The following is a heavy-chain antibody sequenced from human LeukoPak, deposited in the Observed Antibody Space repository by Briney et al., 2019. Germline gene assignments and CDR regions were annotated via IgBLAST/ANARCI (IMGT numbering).Heavy chain of an antibody. CDR3: ASRSLVGATSEGDY. V-gene: IGHV3-66*01. CDR2: IYSGGST. CDR1: GFTVSSNY. D-gene: IGHD1-26*01. J-gene: IGHJ4*02. Sequence: GGSLRLSCAASGFTVSSNYMSWVRQAPGKGLEWVSVIYSGGSTYYADSVKGRFTISRDNSKNTLYLQMNSLRAEDTAVYYCASRSLVGATSEGDYWGQGTLVTVSS.